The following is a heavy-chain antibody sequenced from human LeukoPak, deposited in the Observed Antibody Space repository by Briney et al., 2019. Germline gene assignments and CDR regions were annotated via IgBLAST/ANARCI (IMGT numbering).Heavy chain of an antibody. V-gene: IGHV4-59*08. CDR1: GGSISSHY. D-gene: IGHD3-3*01. J-gene: IGHJ5*02. CDR3: ARQTTRNYDFWSGTSYNWFDP. Sequence: SETLSLTCTVSGGSISSHYWSWIRQPPGKGLEWIGYIYYSGSTNYNPSLKSRVTISVDTSKNQFSLKLSSVTAADTAVYYCARQTTRNYDFWSGTSYNWFDPWGQGTLVTVSS. CDR2: IYYSGST.